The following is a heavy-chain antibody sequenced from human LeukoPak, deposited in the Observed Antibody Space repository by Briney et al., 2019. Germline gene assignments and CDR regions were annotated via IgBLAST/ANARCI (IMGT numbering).Heavy chain of an antibody. J-gene: IGHJ6*03. CDR2: ISGSGGST. CDR3: ARDKASGYMDV. D-gene: IGHD3-10*01. CDR1: GFTFSSYG. Sequence: GGSLRLSCAASGFTFSSYGMSWVRQAPGKGLEWVSCISGSGGSTYFSESVKGRFTISRDNAKNSLYLQMNSLRAEDTAVYYCARDKASGYMDVWGKGTTVTISS. V-gene: IGHV3-23*01.